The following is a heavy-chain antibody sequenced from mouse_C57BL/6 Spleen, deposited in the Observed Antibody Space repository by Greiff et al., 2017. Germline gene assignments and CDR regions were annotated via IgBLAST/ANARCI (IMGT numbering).Heavy chain of an antibody. J-gene: IGHJ4*01. CDR3: ASITTVVARGYAMDY. D-gene: IGHD1-1*01. Sequence: EVKLVESGAELVKPGASVKLSCTASGFNINDYYMHWVKQRTEQGLEWIGRIDPEDGETKYAPKFQGKATITADTSSNTAYLQLSSLTSEDTAVYYWASITTVVARGYAMDYWGQGTSGTVAS. CDR2: IDPEDGET. CDR1: GFNINDYY. V-gene: IGHV14-2*01.